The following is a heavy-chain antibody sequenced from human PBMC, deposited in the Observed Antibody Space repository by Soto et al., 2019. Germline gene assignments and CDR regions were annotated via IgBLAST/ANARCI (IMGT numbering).Heavy chain of an antibody. J-gene: IGHJ3*02. CDR3: AREGDDFDRNDAFDI. Sequence: SETLSLTCTVSGGSISSGGYYWSWIRQHPGKGLEWIGYIYYSGSTYYNPSLKSRVTISVGTSKNQFSLKLSSVTAADTAVYYCAREGDDFDRNDAFDIWGQGTMVTVSS. CDR1: GGSISSGGYY. D-gene: IGHD3-9*01. V-gene: IGHV4-31*03. CDR2: IYYSGST.